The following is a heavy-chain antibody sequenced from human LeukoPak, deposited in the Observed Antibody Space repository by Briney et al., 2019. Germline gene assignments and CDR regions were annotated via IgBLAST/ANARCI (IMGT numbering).Heavy chain of an antibody. CDR3: ATQSIVVKGDAFDI. CDR2: IYSGGSA. D-gene: IGHD2-2*01. CDR1: GFTVSSNY. V-gene: IGHV3-66*01. Sequence: GGSLTLSCAASGFTVSSNYMSWVRQAPGKGLEWVTDIYSGGSADFADSVKGRFIISRDNSNNTLYLQMNSLRAEDTAVSYCATQSIVVKGDAFDIWGEGTMVTVSS. J-gene: IGHJ3*02.